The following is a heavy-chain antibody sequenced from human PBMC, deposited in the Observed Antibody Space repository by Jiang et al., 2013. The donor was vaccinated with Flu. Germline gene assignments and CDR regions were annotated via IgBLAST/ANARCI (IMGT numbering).Heavy chain of an antibody. D-gene: IGHD3-22*01. Sequence: KGLEWIGSIYHSGSTYYNPSLKSRVTISVDTSKNQFSLKLSSVTAADTAVYYCAIRANSSGYLRFDYWGQGTLVTVSS. J-gene: IGHJ4*02. CDR3: AIRANSSGYLRFDY. CDR2: IYHSGST. V-gene: IGHV4-38-2*01.